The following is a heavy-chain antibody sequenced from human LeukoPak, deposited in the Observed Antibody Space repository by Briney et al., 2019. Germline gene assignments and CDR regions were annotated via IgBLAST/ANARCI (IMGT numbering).Heavy chain of an antibody. V-gene: IGHV4-34*01. CDR3: ARGEGNDYVWGSFYYYLDV. J-gene: IGHJ6*03. D-gene: IGHD3-16*01. CDR1: GESFNGYY. CDR2: INNIGLT. Sequence: SETLSLTCGVNGESFNGYYWTWIRQSPGKGLEWIGEINNIGLTNYNPSLKSRVTISLDTSQKQFSLKVSSVTAADTAVYYCARGEGNDYVWGSFYYYLDVWGKGTTVIVS.